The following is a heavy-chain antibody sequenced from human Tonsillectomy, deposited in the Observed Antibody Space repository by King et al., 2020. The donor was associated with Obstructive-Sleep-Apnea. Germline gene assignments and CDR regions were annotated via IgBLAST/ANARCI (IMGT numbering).Heavy chain of an antibody. V-gene: IGHV3-15*01. Sequence: VQLVESGGGLVKPGGSLRLSCAASGFTFSDAWMTWVRQAPGKGLEWVGRIKRKIDGGTIDYAAPVKGRFTLSRDDSKNTLYLQVNSLKTEDTAVYYCTREVGATGSYYYGMDVWGQGTTVIVSS. CDR2: IKRKIDGGTI. D-gene: IGHD1-26*01. J-gene: IGHJ6*02. CDR3: TREVGATGSYYYGMDV. CDR1: GFTFSDAW.